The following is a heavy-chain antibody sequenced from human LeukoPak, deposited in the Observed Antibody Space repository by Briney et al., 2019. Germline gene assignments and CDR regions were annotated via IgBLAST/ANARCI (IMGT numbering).Heavy chain of an antibody. D-gene: IGHD6-13*01. Sequence: ASVKVSCKPSVYTFTSYGISWVRQAPGQPLEWMGWISAYNGNTNHAQKLHGRVTMPTDTSTSTAYMELRSLRSDDTAVYYCTRVGLGAAAGNWFDPWGQGTLVTVSS. J-gene: IGHJ5*02. V-gene: IGHV1-18*01. CDR1: VYTFTSYG. CDR2: ISAYNGNT. CDR3: TRVGLGAAAGNWFDP.